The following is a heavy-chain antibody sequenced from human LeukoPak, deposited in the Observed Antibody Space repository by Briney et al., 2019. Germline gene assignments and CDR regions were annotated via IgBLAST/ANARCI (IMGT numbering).Heavy chain of an antibody. V-gene: IGHV4-59*01. CDR1: GGSISSYY. J-gene: IGHJ4*02. CDR2: IYYSGST. Sequence: SETLSLTCTVSGGSISSYYWSWVRQPPGKGLEGIGYIYYSGSTNYNPSLTSRVTLSVATSKNQFSLKLSSVTAADTAVYYCARDGYYDSSGHSEFDYWGQGTLVTVSS. D-gene: IGHD3-22*01. CDR3: ARDGYYDSSGHSEFDY.